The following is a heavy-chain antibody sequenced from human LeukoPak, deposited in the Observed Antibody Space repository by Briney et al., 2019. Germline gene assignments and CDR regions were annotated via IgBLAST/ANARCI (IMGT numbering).Heavy chain of an antibody. CDR2: INADGSER. J-gene: IGHJ3*02. CDR3: ARGHYGLDI. V-gene: IGHV3-7*01. Sequence: TGGSLRLSCVASGFTVSQHWTTWVRQAPGKGLEWVAHINADGSERDSVDSGTGRFSISKDNAKNSVYLQLSSLRAEDTACYYCARGHYGLDIWGQGTMVTVSS. CDR1: GFTVSQHW. D-gene: IGHD4-17*01.